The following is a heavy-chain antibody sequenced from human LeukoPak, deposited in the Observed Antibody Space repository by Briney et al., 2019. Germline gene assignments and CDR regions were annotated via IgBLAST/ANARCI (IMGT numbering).Heavy chain of an antibody. CDR2: IYPGDSDT. D-gene: IGHD2-15*01. J-gene: IGHJ2*01. V-gene: IGHV5-51*01. CDR1: GYSFTSYW. CDR3: ARHGRTDCSGGSCYHSDWYFDL. Sequence: GESLKISCKGSGYSFTSYWIGWVRQMPGKGLEWMGIIYPGDSDTRYSPSFQGQVTISADKSISTAYLQWSSLKASDTAMYYCARHGRTDCSGGSCYHSDWYFDLWGRGTLVTVSS.